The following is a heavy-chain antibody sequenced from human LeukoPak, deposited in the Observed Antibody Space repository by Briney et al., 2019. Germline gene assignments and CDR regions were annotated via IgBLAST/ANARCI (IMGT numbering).Heavy chain of an antibody. CDR2: IRYDGSNK. D-gene: IGHD6-19*01. CDR1: GFTFSSYG. CDR3: AGLRVSSGWYWDY. Sequence: PGGSLRLSCAASGFTFSSYGMHWVRQAPGKGLEWVAFIRYDGSNKYYADSVKGRFTISRDNSKNTLYLQMNSLRAEDTAVYYCAGLRVSSGWYWDYWGQGTLVTVSS. V-gene: IGHV3-30*02. J-gene: IGHJ4*02.